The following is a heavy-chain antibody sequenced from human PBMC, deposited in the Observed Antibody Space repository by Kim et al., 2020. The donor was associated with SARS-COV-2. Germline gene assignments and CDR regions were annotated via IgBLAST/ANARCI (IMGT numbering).Heavy chain of an antibody. CDR1: GGSMSSFIW. CDR2: IYHSGST. Sequence: SETLSLTCTVSGGSMSSFIWWSWVRQPPGQGLEWIGGIYHSGSTSYNPSLKSRVTMSLDKSKNQFSLRLTSVTAADTAVYSCARVDARSLIFHPLGQGT. J-gene: IGHJ5*02. CDR3: ARVDARSLIFHP. D-gene: IGHD3-16*02. V-gene: IGHV4-4*02.